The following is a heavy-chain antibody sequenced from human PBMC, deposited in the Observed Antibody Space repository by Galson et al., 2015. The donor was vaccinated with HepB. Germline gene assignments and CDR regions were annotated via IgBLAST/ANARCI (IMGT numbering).Heavy chain of an antibody. CDR1: GGTFSSYT. V-gene: IGHV1-69*02. Sequence: SVKVSCKASGGTFSSYTISWVRQAPGQGPEWMGRIIPILGIANYAQKFQGRVTITADKSTSTAYMELSSLRSEDTAVYYCARLGIVGATGFFDYWGQGTLVTVSS. J-gene: IGHJ4*02. CDR3: ARLGIVGATGFFDY. CDR2: IIPILGIA. D-gene: IGHD1-26*01.